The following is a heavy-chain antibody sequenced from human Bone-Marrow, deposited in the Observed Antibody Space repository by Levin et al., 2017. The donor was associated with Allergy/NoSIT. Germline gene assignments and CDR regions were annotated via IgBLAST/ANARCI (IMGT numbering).Heavy chain of an antibody. CDR3: AREIVVVVAATDYYYYYMDV. Sequence: PSETLSLTCTVSGGSVSSGSYYWSWIRQPPGKGLEWIGYIYYSGSTNYNPFLKSRVTISVDTSKNQFSLKLSSVTAADTAVYYCAREIVVVVAATDYYYYYMDVWGKGTTVTVSS. J-gene: IGHJ6*03. V-gene: IGHV4-61*01. CDR1: GGSVSSGSYY. CDR2: IYYSGST. D-gene: IGHD2-15*01.